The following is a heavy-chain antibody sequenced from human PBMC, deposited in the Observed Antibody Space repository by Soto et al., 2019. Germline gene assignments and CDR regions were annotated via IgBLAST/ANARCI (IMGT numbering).Heavy chain of an antibody. CDR3: ARRAKGGYNWFDP. V-gene: IGHV4-31*02. CDR1: GGYSSSGFYY. CDR2: IYYSGST. D-gene: IGHD3-16*01. J-gene: IGHJ5*02. Sequence: SVTLSVIWSVSGGYSSSGFYYWSWIRQHPGKGLEWIGYIYYSGSTYYNPSLKSRVTISVDTSKNQFSLKLSSVTAADTAVYYCARRAKGGYNWFDPWGQGTPVTVSS.